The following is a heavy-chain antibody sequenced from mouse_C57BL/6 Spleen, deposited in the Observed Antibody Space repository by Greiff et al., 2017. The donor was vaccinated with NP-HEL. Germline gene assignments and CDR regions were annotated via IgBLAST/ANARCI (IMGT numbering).Heavy chain of an antibody. D-gene: IGHD2-4*01. CDR1: GYTFTSYT. CDR3: ARPYDYDGSYWYFDV. V-gene: IGHV1-4*01. Sequence: VQLQESGAELARPGASVKMSCKASGYTFTSYTMHWVKQRPGQGLEWIGYINPSSGYTKYNQKFKDKATLTADKSSSTAYMQLSSLTSEDSAVYYCARPYDYDGSYWYFDVWGTGTTVTVSS. J-gene: IGHJ1*03. CDR2: INPSSGYT.